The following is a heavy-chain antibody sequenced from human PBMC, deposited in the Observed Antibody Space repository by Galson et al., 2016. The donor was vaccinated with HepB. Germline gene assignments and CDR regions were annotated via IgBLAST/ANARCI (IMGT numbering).Heavy chain of an antibody. CDR1: GVSVNSDAYH. Sequence: ETLSLTCSVSGVSVNSDAYHWSWIRQPPGQGLEWLGHFYNTWRISDKLRGRVSMSIDTAKNQFSLSLTSVTAADTAVYYCARVYSSDWYSSFDSWGQGTLVTVSS. CDR3: ARVYSSDWYSSFDS. V-gene: IGHV4-61*08. D-gene: IGHD6-19*01. J-gene: IGHJ4*02. CDR2: FYNTWRI.